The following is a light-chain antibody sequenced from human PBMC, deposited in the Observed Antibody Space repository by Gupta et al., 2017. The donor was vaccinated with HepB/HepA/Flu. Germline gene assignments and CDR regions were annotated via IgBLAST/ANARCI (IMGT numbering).Light chain of an antibody. Sequence: QSALTQPASVSGSPGQSIPISCTGTSSDVGSYNLVSCYQQPPGKAPKLMIYEVSKRPSGVSNRFSGSKSGNTASLTISGLQAEDEADYYCCSYAGSSTYVFGTGTKVTVL. J-gene: IGLJ1*01. CDR2: EVS. V-gene: IGLV2-23*02. CDR3: CSYAGSSTYV. CDR1: SSDVGSYNL.